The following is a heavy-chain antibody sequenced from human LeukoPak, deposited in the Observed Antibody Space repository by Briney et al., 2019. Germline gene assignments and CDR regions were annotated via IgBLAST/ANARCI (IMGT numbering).Heavy chain of an antibody. Sequence: GGSLRLSCAASGFTFSSYGMHWVRQAPGKGLEWVAVIWYGGSNKYYADSVKGRFTISRDNSKNTLYLQMNSLRAEDTAVYYCAKGRQWLVLLDAFDIWGQGTMVTVSS. V-gene: IGHV3-33*06. J-gene: IGHJ3*02. D-gene: IGHD6-19*01. CDR1: GFTFSSYG. CDR2: IWYGGSNK. CDR3: AKGRQWLVLLDAFDI.